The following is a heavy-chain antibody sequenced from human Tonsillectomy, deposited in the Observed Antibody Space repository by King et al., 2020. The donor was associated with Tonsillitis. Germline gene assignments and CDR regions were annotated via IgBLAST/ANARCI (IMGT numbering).Heavy chain of an antibody. V-gene: IGHV1-69*09. CDR2: IIPILGIA. CDR3: ARGWRYTAMVHNY. CDR1: GGTFSSYA. D-gene: IGHD5-18*01. Sequence: QLVQSGAEVKKPGSSVKVSCKASGGTFSSYAISWVRQAPGQGLEWMGRIIPILGIANYTQKFQGRVTITADKSTSTAYMELSSLRSEDTAVYYCARGWRYTAMVHNYWGQGTLVTVSS. J-gene: IGHJ4*02.